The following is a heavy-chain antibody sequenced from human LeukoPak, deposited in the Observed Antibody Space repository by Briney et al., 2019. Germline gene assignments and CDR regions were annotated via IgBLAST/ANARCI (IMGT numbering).Heavy chain of an antibody. CDR1: GFTFSSYW. J-gene: IGHJ6*03. CDR3: ARAAGATTSYYYYYYLDV. D-gene: IGHD1-26*01. CDR2: INSDGSST. V-gene: IGHV3-74*01. Sequence: PGGSLRLSCAASGFTFSSYWMHWVRQAPGKGLVWVSRINSDGSSTSYADSVKGRFTISRDNAKNTLYLQMNSLRAEDTAVYYCARAAGATTSYYYYYYLDVWGKGTTVTVSS.